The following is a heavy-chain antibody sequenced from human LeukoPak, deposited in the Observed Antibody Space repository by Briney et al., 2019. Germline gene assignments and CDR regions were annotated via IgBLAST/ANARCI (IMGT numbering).Heavy chain of an antibody. CDR3: AREATYYNGSGSLDRFDY. D-gene: IGHD3-10*01. Sequence: ASVKVSCKASGYTFTSYYMHWVRQAPGQGLEWMGIINPSGGSTSYAQKFQGRVTMTRDTSTSTVYMELSSLRSEDTAVYYCAREATYYNGSGSLDRFDYWGQGTLVTVSS. J-gene: IGHJ4*02. CDR1: GYTFTSYY. CDR2: INPSGGST. V-gene: IGHV1-46*03.